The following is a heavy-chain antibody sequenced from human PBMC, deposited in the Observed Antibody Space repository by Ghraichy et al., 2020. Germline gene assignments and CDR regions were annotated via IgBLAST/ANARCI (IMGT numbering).Heavy chain of an antibody. Sequence: GSLRLSCTVSGGSISSYYWSWIRQPPGKGLEWIGYIYYSGSTNYNPSLKSRVTISVDTSKNQFSLKLSSVTAADTAVYYCARSWATGYSSRFDYWAQATPVTLSP. CDR2: IYYSGST. V-gene: IGHV4-59*01. CDR3: ARSWATGYSSRFDY. CDR1: GGSISSYY. D-gene: IGHD6-13*01. J-gene: IGHJ4*02.